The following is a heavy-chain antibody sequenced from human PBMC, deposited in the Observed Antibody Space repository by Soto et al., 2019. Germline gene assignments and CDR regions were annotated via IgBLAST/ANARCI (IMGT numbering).Heavy chain of an antibody. Sequence: QVQLQESGPGLVKPSQTLSLTCTVSGGSISSGDYYWSWIRQPPGKGLEWLGYIFYSGTTYHNPSLKSRVTISIDTSKNQFSLKLSSVTAADAAVYYCARGLNDYGSGSYYYYYGLDVWGQGSTVTVSS. D-gene: IGHD3-10*01. CDR3: ARGLNDYGSGSYYYYYGLDV. CDR1: GGSISSGDYY. J-gene: IGHJ6*02. CDR2: IFYSGTT. V-gene: IGHV4-30-4*01.